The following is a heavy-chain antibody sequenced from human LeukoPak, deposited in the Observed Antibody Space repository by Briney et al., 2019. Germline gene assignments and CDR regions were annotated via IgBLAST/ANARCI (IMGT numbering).Heavy chain of an antibody. CDR1: GYSFTSYW. J-gene: IGHJ4*02. CDR3: ARHEHYDILTGYYY. V-gene: IGHV5-51*01. D-gene: IGHD3-9*01. Sequence: GESLKISCKGSGYSFTSYWIGWVRQKPGKGLEWMGIIYPGDSDTRYRPSLQGQVTISADKSISTAYLQWSSLKASDTAMYYCARHEHYDILTGYYYWGQGTLVTVSS. CDR2: IYPGDSDT.